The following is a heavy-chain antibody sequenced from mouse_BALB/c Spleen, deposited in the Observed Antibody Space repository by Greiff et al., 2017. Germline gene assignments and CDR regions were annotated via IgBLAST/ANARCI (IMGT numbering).Heavy chain of an antibody. CDR1: GFSLTSYG. J-gene: IGHJ3*01. V-gene: IGHV2-9*02. Sequence: VKLVESGPGLVAPSQSLSITCTVSGFSLTSYGVHWVRQPPGKGLEWLGVIWAGGSTNYNSALMSRLSISKDNSKSQVFLKMNSLQTDDTAMYYCAREDGFSWFAYWGQGTLVTVSA. CDR2: IWAGGST. D-gene: IGHD2-3*01. CDR3: AREDGFSWFAY.